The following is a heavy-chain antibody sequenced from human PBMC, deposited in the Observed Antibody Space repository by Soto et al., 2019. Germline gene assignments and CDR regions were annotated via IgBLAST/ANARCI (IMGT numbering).Heavy chain of an antibody. CDR1: GYTFTSYA. V-gene: IGHV1-46*03. D-gene: IGHD3-10*01. Sequence: GASVKVSCKASGYTFTSYAMHWVRQAPGQGLEWMGIINPSGGSTSYAQKFQGRVTMTRDTSTSTVYMELSSLRSEDTAVYYCARNRVGGDAFDIWGQGTMVTVSS. J-gene: IGHJ3*02. CDR2: INPSGGST. CDR3: ARNRVGGDAFDI.